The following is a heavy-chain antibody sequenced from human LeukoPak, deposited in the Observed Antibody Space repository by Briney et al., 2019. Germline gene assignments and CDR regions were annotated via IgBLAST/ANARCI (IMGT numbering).Heavy chain of an antibody. Sequence: GGSLRLSCAASGFTFSSYWMHWVRQAPGKGLVWVSRVNSDESITTYADSVKGRFTISRDNAKNTLYLQMNSLRAEDTAVYYCARVGYSSDWYEGGHWGQGTLVTVSS. CDR3: ARVGYSSDWYEGGH. J-gene: IGHJ4*02. CDR1: GFTFSSYW. D-gene: IGHD6-19*01. V-gene: IGHV3-74*01. CDR2: VNSDESIT.